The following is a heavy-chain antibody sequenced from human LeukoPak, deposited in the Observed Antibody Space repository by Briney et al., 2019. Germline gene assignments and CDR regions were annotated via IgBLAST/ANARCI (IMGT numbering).Heavy chain of an antibody. CDR2: ISGSGGAT. J-gene: IGHJ5*02. D-gene: IGHD4-11*01. V-gene: IGHV3-23*01. CDR3: AKSRPTTVTASFEAP. Sequence: GGSLRLSCAASGFTFSNYAMTWVRQAPGKGLEWVSAISGSGGATYYTDSVKGRFTISRDNSKDTLYLQMNSLRAEDTATYYCAKSRPTTVTASFEAPWGQGTLVTVSS. CDR1: GFTFSNYA.